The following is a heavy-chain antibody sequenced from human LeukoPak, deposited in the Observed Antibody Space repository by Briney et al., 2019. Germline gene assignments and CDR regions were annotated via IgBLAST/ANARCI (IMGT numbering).Heavy chain of an antibody. CDR3: ARVDYHSFDY. CDR2: IYYSGST. CDR1: GGSISSGGYY. D-gene: IGHD3-9*01. Sequence: SETLSLTCTVSGGSISSGGYYWSWIRQHPGKGLEWIGYIYYSGSTYYNPPLKSRVTISVDTSKNQFSLKLSSVTAADTAVYYCARVDYHSFDYWGQGTLVTVSS. J-gene: IGHJ4*02. V-gene: IGHV4-31*03.